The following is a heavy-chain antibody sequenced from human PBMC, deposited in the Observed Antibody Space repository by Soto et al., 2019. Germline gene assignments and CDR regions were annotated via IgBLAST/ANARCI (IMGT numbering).Heavy chain of an antibody. CDR3: ARDPGPYGDYSY. CDR1: GGTFSSYA. J-gene: IGHJ4*02. CDR2: INPNNGGT. V-gene: IGHV1-2*02. D-gene: IGHD4-17*01. Sequence: ASGKVSCKASGGTFSSYAISWVRQAPGQGLEWMGWINPNNGGTNYVQKFQDRVTMTRDTSITTAYMELSGLRSDDTAVYYCARDPGPYGDYSYWGQGTLVTVSS.